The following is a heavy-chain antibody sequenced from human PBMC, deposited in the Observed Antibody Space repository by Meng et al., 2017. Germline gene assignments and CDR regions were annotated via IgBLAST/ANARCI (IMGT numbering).Heavy chain of an antibody. V-gene: IGHV3-33*01. J-gene: IGHJ4*02. CDR1: GFTFRSYG. Sequence: QWRWVGAGGGVFRSAMALILSCAASGFTFRSYGMHWARQAPGKGLEWVAVIWYDGSNKYYADSVKGRFTISRDNSKNTLYLQMNSLITEDTAVYFCATGAAAADHWGQGTLVTVSS. CDR2: IWYDGSNK. D-gene: IGHD6-13*01. CDR3: ATGAAAADH.